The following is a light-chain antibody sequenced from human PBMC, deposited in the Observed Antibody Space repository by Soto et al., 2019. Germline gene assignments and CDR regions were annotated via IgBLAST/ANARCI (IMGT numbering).Light chain of an antibody. J-gene: IGLJ2*01. CDR1: NIGSKS. Sequence: SYELTQPPSVSVAPGKTARITCGGNNIGSKSVHWYQQKPGQAPVLVIYYDSDRPSGIPERFSGSNSGNTATLTISRVEAGDEADYYCQVWDSSSDHFVVFGGGTKLTAL. CDR3: QVWDSSSDHFVV. V-gene: IGLV3-21*04. CDR2: YDS.